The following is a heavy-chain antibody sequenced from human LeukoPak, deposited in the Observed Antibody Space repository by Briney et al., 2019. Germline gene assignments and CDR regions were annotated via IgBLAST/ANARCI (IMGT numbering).Heavy chain of an antibody. CDR1: GGTFSSYA. J-gene: IGHJ6*02. D-gene: IGHD3-22*01. CDR2: IIPILGIA. CDR3: ARNYDSSGYYHYYGMDV. V-gene: IGHV1-69*04. Sequence: SVKVSCKASGGTFSSYAISWVRQAPGQGLEWMGRIIPILGIANYAQKFQGRVTITADKPTSTAYMELSSLRSEDTAVYYCARNYDSSGYYHYYGMDVWGQGTTVTVSS.